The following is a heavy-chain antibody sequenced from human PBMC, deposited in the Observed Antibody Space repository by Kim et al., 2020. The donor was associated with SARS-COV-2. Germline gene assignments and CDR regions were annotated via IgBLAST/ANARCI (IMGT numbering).Heavy chain of an antibody. V-gene: IGHV3-23*01. J-gene: IGHJ4*02. D-gene: IGHD3-22*01. Sequence: GGSLRLSCAASGFTFSSYAMSWVRQAPGKGLEWVSAISGSGGSTYYADSVKGRFTISRDNSKNTLYLQMNSLRAEDTAVYYCAKDQPEDYYDSSGYRDWGQGTLFTVSS. CDR2: ISGSGGST. CDR3: AKDQPEDYYDSSGYRD. CDR1: GFTFSSYA.